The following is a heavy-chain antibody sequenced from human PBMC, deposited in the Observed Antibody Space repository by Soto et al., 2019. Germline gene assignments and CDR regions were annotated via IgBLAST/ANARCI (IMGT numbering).Heavy chain of an antibody. CDR1: GGTFSNYG. Sequence: QVQLVQSGAEVKKPGSSVKVSCKISGGTFSNYGIRWVRHAPGQGLAWMGGIIPLFGTTNYAQKFQGRVPITADEATSTAYMELSSLRSEDTAVYYCIREAVGYGLDVWGQGTTVTVSS. V-gene: IGHV1-69*01. CDR2: IIPLFGTT. D-gene: IGHD1-26*01. J-gene: IGHJ6*02. CDR3: IREAVGYGLDV.